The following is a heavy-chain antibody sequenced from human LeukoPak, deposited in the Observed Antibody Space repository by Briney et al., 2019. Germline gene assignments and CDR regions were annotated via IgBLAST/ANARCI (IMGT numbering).Heavy chain of an antibody. V-gene: IGHV3-23*01. J-gene: IGHJ5*02. D-gene: IGHD3-22*01. Sequence: GGSLRLSCAASGFTFSSYAMSWVRQAPGKGLEWVSAISGSGGSTYYADSVKGRFTISRDNSKNTLYLQMNSLRAEDTAVYYCARDRVAPYYDSSGYYPWGQGTLVTVSS. CDR2: ISGSGGST. CDR3: ARDRVAPYYDSSGYYP. CDR1: GFTFSSYA.